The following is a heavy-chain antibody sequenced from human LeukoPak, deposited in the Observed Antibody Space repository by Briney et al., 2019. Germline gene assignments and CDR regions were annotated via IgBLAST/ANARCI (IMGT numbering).Heavy chain of an antibody. D-gene: IGHD3-3*02. V-gene: IGHV3-74*01. CDR2: INSDGSSI. CDR1: GFPLSSYW. J-gene: IGHJ3*02. CDR3: ARDAIFGDAFDI. Sequence: GSPKLFCAASGFPLSSYWMHWVRQAPGKGPVWVSRINSDGSSISYADSVKGRFTISRDNAKDTLYLQMNSLTAEDTAVYHCARDAIFGDAFDIWGQGTMVTVSS.